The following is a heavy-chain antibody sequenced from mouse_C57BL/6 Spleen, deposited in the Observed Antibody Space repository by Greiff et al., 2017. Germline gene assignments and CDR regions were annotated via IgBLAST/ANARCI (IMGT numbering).Heavy chain of an antibody. CDR3: AFYEDWFAY. Sequence: QVQLKQPGAELVRPGSSVKLSCKASGYTFTSYWMHWVKQRPIQGLEWIGNIDPSDSETHYNQKFKEKATLTVDKSSSTAYMQLSSLTSEDSAVYYCAFYEDWFAYWGQGTLVTVSA. D-gene: IGHD1-1*01. V-gene: IGHV1-52*01. CDR2: IDPSDSET. J-gene: IGHJ3*01. CDR1: GYTFTSYW.